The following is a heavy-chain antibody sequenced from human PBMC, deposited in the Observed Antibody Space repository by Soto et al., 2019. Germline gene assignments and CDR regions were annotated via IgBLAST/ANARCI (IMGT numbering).Heavy chain of an antibody. D-gene: IGHD6-13*01. V-gene: IGHV4-30-2*03. CDR2: IYYSGST. Sequence: SETLSLTCAVSGGSISSGGYSWSWNRQPPGKGLEWIGYIYYSGSTYYNPSLKSRVTISVDTSKNHFSLKLTSVTTADTAVYYCARPGGSGWFYFDSWGQGSQVTVSS. CDR3: ARPGGSGWFYFDS. CDR1: GGSISSGGYS. J-gene: IGHJ4*02.